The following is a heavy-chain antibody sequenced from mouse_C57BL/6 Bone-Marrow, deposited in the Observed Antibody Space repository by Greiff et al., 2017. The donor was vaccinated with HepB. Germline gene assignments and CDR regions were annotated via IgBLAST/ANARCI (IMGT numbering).Heavy chain of an antibody. D-gene: IGHD2-3*01. CDR1: GYTFTSYW. CDR2: INPSSGYT. J-gene: IGHJ3*01. V-gene: IGHV1-7*01. Sequence: QVQLQQSGAELAKPGASVKLSCKASGYTFTSYWMHWVKQRPGQGLEWIGYINPSSGYTKYNQKFKDKATLTADKSSSTAYMQLSSLTYEDSAVYYCTTAGRWFYVGNPLAYWGQGTLVTVSA. CDR3: TTAGRWFYVGNPLAY.